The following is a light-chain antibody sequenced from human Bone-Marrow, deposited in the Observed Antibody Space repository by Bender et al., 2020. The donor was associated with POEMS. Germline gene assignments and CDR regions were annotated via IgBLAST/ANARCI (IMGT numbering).Light chain of an antibody. CDR1: SSDVGGYNY. J-gene: IGLJ3*02. V-gene: IGLV2-23*01. CDR2: EGS. Sequence: QSALTQPASVSGSPGQSVTISCTGTSSDVGGYNYVSWYQYHPGKAPKLMIYEGSKRPSGVSNRFSGSKSGNTASLRISGLQAEDEADYYCCSYAGSSTPWVFGGGTKLTVL. CDR3: CSYAGSSTPWV.